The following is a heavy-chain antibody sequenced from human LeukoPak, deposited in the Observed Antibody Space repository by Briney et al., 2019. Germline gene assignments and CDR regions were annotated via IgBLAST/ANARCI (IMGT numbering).Heavy chain of an antibody. CDR3: AREGGDAFDI. J-gene: IGHJ3*02. D-gene: IGHD3-16*01. Sequence: GGSLRLSCAASGFTFSRYWMTWVRQAPGKGLEWVASISSTNTYIKYADSVKGRFTISRDNTKNSVFLQMNSLTGEDTAVYYCAREGGDAFDIWGQGTMVTVSS. V-gene: IGHV3-21*01. CDR2: ISSTNTYI. CDR1: GFTFSRYW.